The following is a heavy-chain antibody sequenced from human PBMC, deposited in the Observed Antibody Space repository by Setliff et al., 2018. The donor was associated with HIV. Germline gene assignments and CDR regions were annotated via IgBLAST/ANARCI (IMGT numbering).Heavy chain of an antibody. CDR1: GDTFTTYA. CDR3: AIGSSNWPHRPNNYYFDY. V-gene: IGHV1-3*01. CDR2: INAGNGDT. Sequence: GASVKVPCKASGDTFTTYALHWVRQAPGQRLEWMGWINAGNGDTKSSQKFQGRVTITRDTSASTAYMELSNLRSEDTGVYYCAIGSSNWPHRPNNYYFDYWGQGTPVTVSS. D-gene: IGHD6-13*01. J-gene: IGHJ4*02.